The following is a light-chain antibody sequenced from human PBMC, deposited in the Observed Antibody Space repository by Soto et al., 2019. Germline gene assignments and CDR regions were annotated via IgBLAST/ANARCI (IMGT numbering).Light chain of an antibody. CDR3: QQYGPSPMYT. CDR1: ETISSSH. CDR2: RSS. Sequence: EVVLTQSPGTLSLSPGARATLSCRASETISSSHLAWYQQTPGQAPRLLLYRSSTRATGIPDRFSGSGSGTDFTLTISRLEPADAAVYYCQQYGPSPMYTFGQGTKLEIK. V-gene: IGKV3-20*01. J-gene: IGKJ2*01.